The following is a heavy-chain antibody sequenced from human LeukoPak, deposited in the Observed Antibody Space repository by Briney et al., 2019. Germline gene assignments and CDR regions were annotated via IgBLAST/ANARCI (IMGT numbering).Heavy chain of an antibody. D-gene: IGHD3-9*01. J-gene: IGHJ4*02. CDR2: IYYSGST. CDR3: ARAGFETGYYNGIDY. V-gene: IGHV4-39*07. Sequence: SETLSLTCTVSGGSISSSSYYWGWIRQPPGKGLEWIGSIYYSGSTYYNPSLKSRVTISVDTSKNQFSLKLSSVTAADTAVYYCARAGFETGYYNGIDYWGQGTLVTVSS. CDR1: GGSISSSSYY.